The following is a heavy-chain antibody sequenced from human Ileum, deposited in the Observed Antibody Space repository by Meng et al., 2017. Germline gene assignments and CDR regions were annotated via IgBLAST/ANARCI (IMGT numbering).Heavy chain of an antibody. CDR3: AHIFDS. V-gene: IGHV4-4*02. Sequence: QGRRTGSGQGRVEPSGTLSLTCAVAGRSISSSDWWSWVRQPPGKGLEWIAEMNLGGSPNYNPSLKSRVTMSVDKSNDHLSLQLTSVTAADTAVYYCAHIFDSWGQGTLVTVSS. J-gene: IGHJ4*02. CDR2: MNLGGSP. CDR1: GRSISSSDW.